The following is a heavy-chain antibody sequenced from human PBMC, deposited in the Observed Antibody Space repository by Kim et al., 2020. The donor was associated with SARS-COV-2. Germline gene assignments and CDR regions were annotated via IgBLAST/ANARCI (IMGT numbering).Heavy chain of an antibody. V-gene: IGHV3-23*01. CDR1: GFTFSSYA. CDR2: ISGSGGST. Sequence: GGSLRLSCAASGFTFSSYAMSWVRQAPGKGLEWVSAISGSGGSTYYADSVKGRFTISRDNSKNTLYLQMNSLRAEDTAVYYCAKVPTYYYDSSGYYPWYFDYWGQGTLVTVSS. CDR3: AKVPTYYYDSSGYYPWYFDY. J-gene: IGHJ4*02. D-gene: IGHD3-22*01.